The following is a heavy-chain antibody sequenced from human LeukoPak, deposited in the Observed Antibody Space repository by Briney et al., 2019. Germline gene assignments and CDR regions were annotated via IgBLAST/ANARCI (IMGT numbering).Heavy chain of an antibody. CDR3: AKDVVPDSGWDLDY. CDR2: ISYDGSNK. Sequence: GGSLRLSCAASGFTFSSYAMHWVRRAPGKGLEWAAVISYDGSNKYYADSVKGRFTISRDNSKNTLYLQMNSLRVEDTAVYYCAKDVVPDSGWDLDYWGQGTLVTVSS. V-gene: IGHV3-30-3*01. J-gene: IGHJ4*02. D-gene: IGHD6-19*01. CDR1: GFTFSSYA.